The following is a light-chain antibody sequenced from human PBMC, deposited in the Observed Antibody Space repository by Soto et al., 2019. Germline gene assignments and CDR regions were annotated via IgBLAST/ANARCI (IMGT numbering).Light chain of an antibody. V-gene: IGKV3-11*01. Sequence: EIVFTQSPATLSFSRGESATLSCRASESISTYLAWYQQRPGQAPRLLIYDASHRASGIPARFSGSGSGTDFTLTISSLEPEDFADYYCQQRISWPPAFALGPGTKVDIK. CDR1: ESISTY. CDR3: QQRISWPPAFA. J-gene: IGKJ3*01. CDR2: DAS.